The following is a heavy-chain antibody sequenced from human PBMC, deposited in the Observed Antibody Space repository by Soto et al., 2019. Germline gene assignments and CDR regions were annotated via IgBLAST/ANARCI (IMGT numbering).Heavy chain of an antibody. Sequence: SVKVSCKASGGTFSSYAISWVRQAPGQGLEWMGGIIPIFGTANYAQKFQGRVTITADKSTSTAYMELSSLRSEDTAVYYCARGSVVVVPAAMGSFDYWGQGTLVTSPQ. CDR2: IIPIFGTA. D-gene: IGHD2-2*01. CDR1: GGTFSSYA. V-gene: IGHV1-69*06. J-gene: IGHJ4*02. CDR3: ARGSVVVVPAAMGSFDY.